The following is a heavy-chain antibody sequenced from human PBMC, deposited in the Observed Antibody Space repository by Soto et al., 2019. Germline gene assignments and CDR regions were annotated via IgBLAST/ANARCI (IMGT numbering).Heavy chain of an antibody. J-gene: IGHJ4*02. CDR1: GFSLRTSGMG. V-gene: IGHV2-5*02. Sequence: SCPTLVKPTQTFTLGCTFSGFSLRTSGMGVGWIRQPPGKALEWLALIYWDDDKRYSPSLKSRLTITKDTSKNQVVLTMTNMDPVDTATYYCAHYSSTSSFDYWGQGTLVTVSS. CDR2: IYWDDDK. CDR3: AHYSSTSSFDY. D-gene: IGHD6-13*01.